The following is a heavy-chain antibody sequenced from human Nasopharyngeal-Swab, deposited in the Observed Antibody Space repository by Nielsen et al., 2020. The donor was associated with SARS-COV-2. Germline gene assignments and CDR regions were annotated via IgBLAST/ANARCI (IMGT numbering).Heavy chain of an antibody. CDR3: AKRGAFLEILTGYPPIDH. D-gene: IGHD3-9*01. CDR1: GFNFNNHG. CDR2: ISYEGSLK. V-gene: IGHV3-30*18. Sequence: GESLKISCAASGFNFNNHGMHWVRQAPGKGLEWVAVISYEGSLKHYGDSVEGRFTISRDNSKKTLYLQLNSLRPEDTAMYYCAKRGAFLEILTGYPPIDHWGQGTLVIVSS. J-gene: IGHJ4*02.